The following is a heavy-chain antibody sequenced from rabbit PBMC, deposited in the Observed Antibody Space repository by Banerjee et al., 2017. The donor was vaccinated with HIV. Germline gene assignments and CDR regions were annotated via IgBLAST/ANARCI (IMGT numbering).Heavy chain of an antibody. CDR2: IRGSSAI. CDR3: ARRDNAYSDTPKL. Sequence: QEQLVESGGGLVKPGASLTLTCKASGFDFSSNAVCWVRQAPGKGLELIACIRGSSAIGYATWAKGRFTISKTSSTTVTLQMTSLTAADTATYFCARRDNAYSDTPKLWGPGTLVTVS. D-gene: IGHD6-1*01. J-gene: IGHJ4*01. V-gene: IGHV1S45*01. CDR1: GFDFSSNAV.